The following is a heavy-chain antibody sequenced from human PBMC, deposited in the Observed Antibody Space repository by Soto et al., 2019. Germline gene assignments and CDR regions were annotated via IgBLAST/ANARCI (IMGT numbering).Heavy chain of an antibody. CDR2: IFHDGTA. CDR1: GVSISSGNW. J-gene: IGHJ6*02. Sequence: PSETLSLTCAVSGVSISSGNWWTWVRQTPQRGLEYIGEIFHDGTANYYPSFERRVAISVDTSKNQFSLKLSSVTAADTAVYYCARAPSHSGYNWNDVLDDVLSYGMDVWGQGTTVTVSS. V-gene: IGHV4-4*02. CDR3: ARAPSHSGYNWNDVLDDVLSYGMDV. D-gene: IGHD1-20*01.